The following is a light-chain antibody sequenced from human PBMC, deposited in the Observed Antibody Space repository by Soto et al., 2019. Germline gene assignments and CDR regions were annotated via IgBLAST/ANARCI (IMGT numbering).Light chain of an antibody. CDR1: QTISDY. V-gene: IGKV1-39*01. CDR2: AAS. CDR3: LQYKKGVLS. J-gene: IGKJ4*01. Sequence: DIQMTQSPSSLSASLLDRVTITSRTSQTISDYLNWYQHKPGKAPKLLISAASSLQSGVPSRFSGSGSGADFTLTINSLQSEDFAVYYCLQYKKGVLSFGGGTKVDIK.